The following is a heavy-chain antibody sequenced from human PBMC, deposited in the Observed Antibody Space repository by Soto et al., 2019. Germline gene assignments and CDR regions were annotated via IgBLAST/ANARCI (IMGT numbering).Heavy chain of an antibody. V-gene: IGHV3-33*06. J-gene: IGHJ3*02. D-gene: IGHD1-26*01. Sequence: QVQLVESGGGVVQPGRSLRLSCAASRFTFSSYGMHWVRQAPGKGLEWVAVIWYDGSNKYYADSVKGRFTISRDNSKNTLYLQMNSLRAEDTAVYYCAKGGVGSTSNAFDIWGQGTMVTVSS. CDR3: AKGGVGSTSNAFDI. CDR2: IWYDGSNK. CDR1: RFTFSSYG.